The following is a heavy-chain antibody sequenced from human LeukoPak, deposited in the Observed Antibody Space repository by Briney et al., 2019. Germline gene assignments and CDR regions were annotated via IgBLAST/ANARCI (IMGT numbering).Heavy chain of an antibody. CDR2: ISYDGSNK. CDR1: GFTFSSYA. Sequence: GGSLRLSCAASGFTFSSYAMHWVRQAPGKGLEWVAVISYDGSNKYYADSVKGRFTISRDNSKNTLYLQMNSLRAEDTAVYYCARDPGWEQWLAPDYWGQGTLVTVSS. D-gene: IGHD6-19*01. J-gene: IGHJ4*02. CDR3: ARDPGWEQWLAPDY. V-gene: IGHV3-30-3*01.